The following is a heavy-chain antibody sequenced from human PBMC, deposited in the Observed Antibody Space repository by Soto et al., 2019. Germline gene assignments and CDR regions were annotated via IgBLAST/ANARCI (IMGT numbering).Heavy chain of an antibody. Sequence: EVQLVESGGGLVQPGGSLRLSCSASAFSFSDYWMSWVRQAPGGGLEWVALRDQGGSHRNYVDSVKGRFIISRDNAENSLYLHMNSLRAEDTAVYYCARHPDAGTVDYWGQGTLVTVSS. CDR1: AFSFSDYW. CDR2: RDQGGSHR. J-gene: IGHJ4*02. CDR3: ARHPDAGTVDY. D-gene: IGHD6-13*01. V-gene: IGHV3-7*01.